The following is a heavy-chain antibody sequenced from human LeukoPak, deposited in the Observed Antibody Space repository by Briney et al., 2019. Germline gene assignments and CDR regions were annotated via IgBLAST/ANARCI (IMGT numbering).Heavy chain of an antibody. CDR1: GYTFTTYF. V-gene: IGHV1-18*04. J-gene: IGHJ4*02. D-gene: IGHD2-21*02. Sequence: ASVQVSCKASGYTFTTYFVTWVRQAPGQGLEWMGSINAHNGNTDYAEKIKGRVTMTTDTSTSTAYLELRNLRSDDTAIYYCAKTSCAGDCYFDFWGQGTLVSVSS. CDR3: AKTSCAGDCYFDF. CDR2: INAHNGNT.